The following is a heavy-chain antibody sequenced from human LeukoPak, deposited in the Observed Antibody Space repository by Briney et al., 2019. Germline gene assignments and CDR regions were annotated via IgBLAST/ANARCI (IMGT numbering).Heavy chain of an antibody. D-gene: IGHD2/OR15-2a*01. V-gene: IGHV5-51*01. Sequence: GESLKISCQGSGYTFTNYWIGWVRQLPGKGLEFMGIIYPGDSDTRYSPSFQGQVTISVGKSINTAYLQWSSLKASDSAMYYCARAGYSNRWDGVDYWGQGTLVTVSS. CDR3: ARAGYSNRWDGVDY. CDR2: IYPGDSDT. CDR1: GYTFTNYW. J-gene: IGHJ4*02.